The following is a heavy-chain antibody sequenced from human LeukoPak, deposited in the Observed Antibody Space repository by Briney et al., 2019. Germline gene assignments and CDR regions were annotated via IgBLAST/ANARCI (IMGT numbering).Heavy chain of an antibody. CDR1: GFTFSSYA. J-gene: IGHJ4*02. Sequence: GGSLRLSCTASGFTFSSYAMNWVRQAPGKGLEWVSGIGAGGTFTYYADSVKGRFTISRDNAKNTLYVQMNSLRAEDTAVYYCARALSDYDFDYWGQGTLVAVSS. V-gene: IGHV3-23*01. CDR2: IGAGGTFT. D-gene: IGHD4-17*01. CDR3: ARALSDYDFDY.